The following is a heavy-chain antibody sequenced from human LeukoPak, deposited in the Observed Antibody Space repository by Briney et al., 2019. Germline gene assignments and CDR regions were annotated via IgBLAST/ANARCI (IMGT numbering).Heavy chain of an antibody. CDR1: GLPLSSYA. D-gene: IGHD6-13*01. CDR2: ISGSDCST. CDR3: ARVRRAAAGYSGDAFDI. V-gene: IGHV3-23*01. J-gene: IGHJ3*02. Sequence: GGSLRLSCGVSGLPLSSYAMSGVRQAPGKGVEWVSAISGSDCSTYYAHSVKGLYTIYRDNSKNSLYLQMDSLRAEDTAVYYCARVRRAAAGYSGDAFDIWGQGTMVTVSS.